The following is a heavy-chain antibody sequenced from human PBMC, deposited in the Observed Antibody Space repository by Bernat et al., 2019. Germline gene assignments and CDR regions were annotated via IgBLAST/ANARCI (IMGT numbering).Heavy chain of an antibody. CDR1: GFTFSSYS. J-gene: IGHJ2*01. CDR2: ISSSSSYI. V-gene: IGHV3-21*01. CDR3: ARSLRYSYGYWYFDL. Sequence: EAQLVESGGGLVKPGGSLRLSCAASGFTFSSYSMNWVRQAPGKGLEWVSSISSSSSYIYYADSVKGRFTISRDNAKNSLYLQMNSLRAEDTAEYYCARSLRYSYGYWYFDLWGRGTLVTVSS. D-gene: IGHD5-18*01.